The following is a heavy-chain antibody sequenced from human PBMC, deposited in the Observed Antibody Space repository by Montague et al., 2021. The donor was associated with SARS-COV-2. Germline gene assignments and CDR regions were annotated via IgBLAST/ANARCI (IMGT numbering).Heavy chain of an antibody. CDR2: IDNDGSST. J-gene: IGHJ6*02. D-gene: IGHD3-3*01. V-gene: IGHV3-74*01. Sequence: SLRLSCATSGFTFRSHWMHWVRQVPEKGLVWVSRIDNDGSSTNFVDSVKGRFTISRDNAKNTLVLPVNSLRVEDTAVYYCVRGVGITIFGDLSLEGDYYYNMDVWGQGTAVTVSS. CDR3: VRGVGITIFGDLSLEGDYYYNMDV. CDR1: GFTFRSHW.